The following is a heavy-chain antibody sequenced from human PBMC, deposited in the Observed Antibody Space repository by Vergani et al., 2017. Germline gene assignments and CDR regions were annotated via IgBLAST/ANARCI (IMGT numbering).Heavy chain of an antibody. Sequence: QVQLVQSGAEVKKPGASVQVSCKASGYTFTSNDMHWVRQAPGQGLEWMGKIYPSGGTNYAHKFQGRFTMTKDTSTSTVDMELSSLRSDDTAMYYCARDGSGACPFAMDVWGQGTTVTVSS. V-gene: IGHV1-46*03. CDR3: ARDGSGACPFAMDV. CDR1: GYTFTSND. J-gene: IGHJ6*02. D-gene: IGHD2-21*01. CDR2: IYPSGGT.